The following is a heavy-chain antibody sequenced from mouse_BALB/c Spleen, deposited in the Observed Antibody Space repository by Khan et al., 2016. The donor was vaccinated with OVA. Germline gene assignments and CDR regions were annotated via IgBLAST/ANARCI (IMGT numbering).Heavy chain of an antibody. V-gene: IGHV1S132*01. CDR1: GYIFTSYW. J-gene: IGHJ2*01. Sequence: QVQLKQSGAELVRPGASVNLSCKTSGYIFTSYWIHWVKQRSGQGLEWIARIYPGTGSTYYNEKFKGKATLTADKSSSTAYMQLSSLKSEDSAVYCGARPYDSRHYFDYWGQGTTLTVSS. CDR3: ARPYDSRHYFDY. D-gene: IGHD2-12*01. CDR2: IYPGTGST.